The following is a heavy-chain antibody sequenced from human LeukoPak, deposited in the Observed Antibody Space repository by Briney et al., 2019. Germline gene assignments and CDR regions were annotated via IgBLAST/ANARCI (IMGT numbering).Heavy chain of an antibody. CDR2: ISSSSSTI. CDR1: GFTFSSYS. Sequence: GGSLRLSCAASGFTFSSYSMNWVRQAPGKGLEWVSYISSSSSTIYYADSVKGRFTISRDNAKNSLYLQMNSLRAEDTAVYYCARDGGWYGGKAFDIWGQGTMVTVSS. J-gene: IGHJ3*02. CDR3: ARDGGWYGGKAFDI. V-gene: IGHV3-48*04. D-gene: IGHD6-19*01.